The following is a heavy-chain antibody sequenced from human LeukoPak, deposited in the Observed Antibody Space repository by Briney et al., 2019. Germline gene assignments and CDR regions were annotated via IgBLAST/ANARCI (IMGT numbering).Heavy chain of an antibody. Sequence: SETLSLTCTVSGGSISSGDYYWSWIRQPPGKGLEWIGYIYYSGSTYYNPSLKSRVTISVDTSKNQFSLKLSSVTAADTAVYYCAREVYDTPPNWFDPWGQGTLVTVSS. D-gene: IGHD3-22*01. V-gene: IGHV4-30-4*01. CDR2: IYYSGST. CDR3: AREVYDTPPNWFDP. CDR1: GGSISSGDYY. J-gene: IGHJ5*02.